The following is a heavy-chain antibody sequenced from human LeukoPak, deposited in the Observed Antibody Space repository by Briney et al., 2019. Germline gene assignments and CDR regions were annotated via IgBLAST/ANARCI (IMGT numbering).Heavy chain of an antibody. CDR1: TSTLLVW. CDR3: GILPPGY. J-gene: IGHJ4*02. D-gene: IGHD2-8*02. CDR2: IKSDGTSA. V-gene: IGHV3-74*01. Sequence: GGSLRLSCAASTSTLLVWMDWVRRAPGKGLVWVARIKSDGTSANYSDSVRGRFTISRDDAKNTLYLLMNSLGDEDTAVYYCGILPPGYWGQGTQVTVS.